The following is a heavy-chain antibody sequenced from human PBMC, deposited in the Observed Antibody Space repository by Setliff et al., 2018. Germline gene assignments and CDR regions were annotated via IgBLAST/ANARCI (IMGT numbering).Heavy chain of an antibody. CDR3: TTGGSSWYARFDY. CDR1: GFTFSTYW. D-gene: IGHD6-13*01. CDR2: IKHDGSEK. Sequence: GGSLRLSCAASGFTFSTYWMSWVRQAPGKGLEWVANIKHDGSEKNYVDSVKGRFTISRDNAENSLYLQMNSLKTEDTAVYYCTTGGSSWYARFDYWGQGSLVTVSS. J-gene: IGHJ4*02. V-gene: IGHV3-7*03.